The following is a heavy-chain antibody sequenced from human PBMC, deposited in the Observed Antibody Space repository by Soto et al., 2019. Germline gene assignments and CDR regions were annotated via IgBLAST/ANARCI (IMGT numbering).Heavy chain of an antibody. CDR1: GYTLTELS. V-gene: IGHV1-24*01. CDR2: FDPEDGET. Sequence: ASVKVSCKVSGYTLTELSMHWVRQAPGKGLEWMGGFDPEDGETIYAQKFQGRVTMTEDTSTDTAYMELSSLRSEDTAVYYCAFHMVRGVMLGMDFWGQGTTVTVSS. D-gene: IGHD3-10*01. CDR3: AFHMVRGVMLGMDF. J-gene: IGHJ6*02.